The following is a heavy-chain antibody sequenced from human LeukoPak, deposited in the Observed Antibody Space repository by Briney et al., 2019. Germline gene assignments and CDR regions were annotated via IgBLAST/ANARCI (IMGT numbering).Heavy chain of an antibody. D-gene: IGHD6-13*01. CDR3: ARGRSWYNY. CDR1: GGSFSGYY. Sequence: PSETLSLTCAVYGGSFSGYYWSWIRQPPGKGLEWIGEINHGGSTNYNPSLKSRVTISVDTSKNQFSLKLSSVTAADTAVYYCARGRSWYNYWGQGTLVTVSS. J-gene: IGHJ4*02. CDR2: INHGGST. V-gene: IGHV4-34*01.